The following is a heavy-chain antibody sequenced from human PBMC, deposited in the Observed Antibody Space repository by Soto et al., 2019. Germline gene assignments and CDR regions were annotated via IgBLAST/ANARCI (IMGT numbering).Heavy chain of an antibody. V-gene: IGHV1-8*01. CDR1: GYTFTSND. CDR2: MNPDNGKT. CDR3: ARPLCSSTRCGPYFFDS. Sequence: QVQLVQSGAEVKKPGASVKVSCKASGYTFTSNDINWVRQAPGQGPEWMGWMNPDNGKTGFAQKFQGRITTTRNTSISTAYMELSSLRSDDTAVYFCARPLCSSTRCGPYFFDSWGQGSLVTVSS. D-gene: IGHD2-2*01. J-gene: IGHJ4*02.